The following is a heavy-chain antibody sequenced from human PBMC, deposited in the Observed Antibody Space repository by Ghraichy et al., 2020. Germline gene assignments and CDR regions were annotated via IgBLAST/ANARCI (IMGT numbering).Heavy chain of an antibody. CDR2: IYTSGST. J-gene: IGHJ6*02. D-gene: IGHD4-23*01. CDR3: ARGDYGGNSDNYYYGMDV. V-gene: IGHV4-4*07. CDR1: GGSISSYY. Sequence: SETLSLTCTVSGGSISSYYWSWIRQPAGKGLEWIGRIYTSGSTNYNPSLKSRVTMSVDTSKNQFSLKLSSVTAADTAVYYCARGDYGGNSDNYYYGMDVWGQGTTVTVSS.